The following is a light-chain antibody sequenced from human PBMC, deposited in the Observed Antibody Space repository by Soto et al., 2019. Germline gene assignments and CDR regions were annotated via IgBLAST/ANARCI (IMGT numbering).Light chain of an antibody. CDR1: QSVGIS. Sequence: EIVMTQSPATLSVSPGERATLCCRASQSVGISLAWYQQKPGQAPRLLIFGASSRANGIPARFSGSGSGTEFTLTISSLQSEDFAVYYCQQYNTWWTFGQGTKVDIK. CDR3: QQYNTWWT. V-gene: IGKV3-15*01. J-gene: IGKJ1*01. CDR2: GAS.